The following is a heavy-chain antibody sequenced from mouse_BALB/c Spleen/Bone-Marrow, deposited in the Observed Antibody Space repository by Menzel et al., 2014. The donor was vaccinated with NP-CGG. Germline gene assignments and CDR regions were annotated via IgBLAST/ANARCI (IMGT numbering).Heavy chain of an antibody. CDR1: GYSITSDYA. CDR3: ARDRAMDY. J-gene: IGHJ4*01. Sequence: VQLKQSGPGLVKPSQSLSLTCTVTGYSITSDYAWNWIRQFPGNKLEWMGYISYSGSTSYNPSLKSRISITRDTSKNQFFLQSNSVTTEDTATYYCARDRAMDYWGQGTSVTVSS. CDR2: ISYSGST. V-gene: IGHV3-2*02.